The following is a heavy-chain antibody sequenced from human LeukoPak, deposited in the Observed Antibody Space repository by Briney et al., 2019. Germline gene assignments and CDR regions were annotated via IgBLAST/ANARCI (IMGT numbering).Heavy chain of an antibody. V-gene: IGHV2-5*02. CDR3: AHRRSWYVYNWFAP. Sequence: SGPTLVKPTQTLTLTCTFSGFSLSTSGVGVGSIRQPPGKALEWLALIYWDDDKRYSPSLKSRLTITKDTSKNQVVLTMTNMDPVDTATYYYAHRRSWYVYNWFAPWGQGTLVTVSS. J-gene: IGHJ5*02. CDR2: IYWDDDK. D-gene: IGHD6-13*01. CDR1: GFSLSTSGVG.